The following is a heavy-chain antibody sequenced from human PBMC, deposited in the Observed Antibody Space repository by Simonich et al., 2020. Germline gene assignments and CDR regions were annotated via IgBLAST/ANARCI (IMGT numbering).Heavy chain of an antibody. CDR3: AREKWLRFAFDI. V-gene: IGHV3-48*03. CDR1: GFTFSSYE. Sequence: PGGSLRLSCAASGFTFSSYEMNWVRQAPGQGLEWVSYISSSGSTIYYADSVKGRFTISRDNAKNSLYLQMNSLRAEDTAVYYCAREKWLRFAFDIWGQGTMVTVSS. CDR2: ISSSGSTI. D-gene: IGHD5-12*01. J-gene: IGHJ3*02.